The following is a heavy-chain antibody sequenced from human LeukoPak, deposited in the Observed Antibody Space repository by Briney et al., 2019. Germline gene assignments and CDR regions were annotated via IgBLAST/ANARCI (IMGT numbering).Heavy chain of an antibody. Sequence: PSETLSLTCTVSGGSISSGIYYWGWIRQPPGKGPEWIGSIYYSGNTYYNPSLKSRVTISVDTSKNQLSLKLNSVTAADTAVYYCARHVRQQLPPKAFDYWGQGTLVTVPS. CDR2: IYYSGNT. CDR1: GGSISSGIYY. CDR3: ARHVRQQLPPKAFDY. V-gene: IGHV4-39*01. J-gene: IGHJ4*02. D-gene: IGHD6-13*01.